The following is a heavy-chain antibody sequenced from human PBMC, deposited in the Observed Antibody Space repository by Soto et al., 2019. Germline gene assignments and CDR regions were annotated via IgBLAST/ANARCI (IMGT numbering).Heavy chain of an antibody. CDR2: ISAYNGNT. CDR3: ARDRYDFWSGYWCVGY. Sequence: QVQLVQSGAEVKKPGASVKVSCKASGYTFTSYGISWVRQAPGQGLEWMGWISAYNGNTNYAQKLQGRVTMTTDTSTRTAYMELSSLRSDDTAVYYCARDRYDFWSGYWCVGYWGQGTLVTVSS. CDR1: GYTFTSYG. J-gene: IGHJ4*02. D-gene: IGHD3-3*01. V-gene: IGHV1-18*01.